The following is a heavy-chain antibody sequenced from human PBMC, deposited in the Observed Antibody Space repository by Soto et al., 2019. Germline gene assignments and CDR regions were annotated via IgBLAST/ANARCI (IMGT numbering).Heavy chain of an antibody. CDR3: ARDHCSSTSCYVTPYYYYGMDV. V-gene: IGHV1-18*01. CDR1: GYTFTSYG. J-gene: IGHJ6*02. D-gene: IGHD2-2*01. CDR2: ISAYNGNT. Sequence: GASVKVSCKASGYTFTSYGISWVRPAPEQGLEWMGWISAYNGNTNYAQKLQGRVTMTTDTSTSTAYMELRSLRSDDTAVYYCARDHCSSTSCYVTPYYYYGMDVWGQGTTVTVSS.